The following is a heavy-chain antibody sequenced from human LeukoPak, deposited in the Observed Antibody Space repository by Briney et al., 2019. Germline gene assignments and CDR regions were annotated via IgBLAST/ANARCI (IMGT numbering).Heavy chain of an antibody. V-gene: IGHV4-39*01. J-gene: IGHJ4*02. CDR1: GGSISSSSYY. CDR2: IYYSGST. CDR3: ARREYCSGGSCYRGDFDY. Sequence: PSETLSLTCTVSGGSISSSSYYWGWTRQPPGKGLEWIGSIYYSGSTYYNPSLKSRVTISVDTSKNQFSLKLSSVTAADTAVYYCARREYCSGGSCYRGDFDYWGQGTLVTVSS. D-gene: IGHD2-15*01.